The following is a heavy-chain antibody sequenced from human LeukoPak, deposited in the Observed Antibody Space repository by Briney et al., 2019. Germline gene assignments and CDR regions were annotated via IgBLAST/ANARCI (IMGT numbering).Heavy chain of an antibody. Sequence: GGSLRLSCAASGFTFSSCEMNWVRQAPGKGLEWLSYISNSGSSKYYADSVRGRFTISGDNAKNSLYLQMNSLRAEDTAVYYCARARVPGELNYWGQGTLVTVSS. J-gene: IGHJ4*02. V-gene: IGHV3-48*03. D-gene: IGHD3-10*01. CDR1: GFTFSSCE. CDR2: ISNSGSSK. CDR3: ARARVPGELNY.